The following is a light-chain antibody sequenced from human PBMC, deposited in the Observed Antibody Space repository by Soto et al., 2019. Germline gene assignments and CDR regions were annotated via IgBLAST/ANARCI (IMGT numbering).Light chain of an antibody. CDR2: AAF. V-gene: IGKV1D-16*01. CDR3: QQYNSYAT. CDR1: EDINSR. J-gene: IGKJ1*01. Sequence: DIQMTQSPSSVSASVGDRVTISCRASEDINSRLAWYQQKPGNAPKLLIYAAFILQSGVPSGFSGSGSGTEFTLTISSLQPDDFATYYCQQYNSYATFGQGTKVDI.